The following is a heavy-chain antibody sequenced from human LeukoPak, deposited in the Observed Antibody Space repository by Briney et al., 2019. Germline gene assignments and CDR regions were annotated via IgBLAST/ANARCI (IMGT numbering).Heavy chain of an antibody. CDR3: AREGSSGWYDVRHYWFDP. V-gene: IGHV1-2*02. J-gene: IGHJ5*02. CDR2: INPNSGGT. CDR1: GHTFTGYY. D-gene: IGHD6-19*01. Sequence: ASVKVSCKASGHTFTGYYMHWVRQAPGQGLEWMGWINPNSGGTNYAQKFQGRVTMTRDTSISTAYMELSRLRSDDTAVYYCAREGSSGWYDVRHYWFDPWGQGTLVTVSS.